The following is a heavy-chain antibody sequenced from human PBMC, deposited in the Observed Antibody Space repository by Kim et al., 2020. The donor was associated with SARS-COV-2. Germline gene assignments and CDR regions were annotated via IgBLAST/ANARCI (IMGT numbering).Heavy chain of an antibody. CDR2: ISSSGSTI. V-gene: IGHV3-48*03. J-gene: IGHJ4*02. Sequence: GGSLRLSCAASGFTFSSYEMNWVRQAPGKGLEWVSYISSSGSTIYYADSVKGRFTISRDNAKNSLYLQMNSLRAEDTAVYYCARDPLFYDSSGYPFEYWGQGTLVTVSS. CDR3: ARDPLFYDSSGYPFEY. CDR1: GFTFSSYE. D-gene: IGHD3-22*01.